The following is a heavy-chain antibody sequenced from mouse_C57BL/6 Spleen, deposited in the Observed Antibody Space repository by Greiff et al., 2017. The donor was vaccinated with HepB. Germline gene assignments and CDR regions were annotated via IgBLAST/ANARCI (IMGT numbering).Heavy chain of an antibody. J-gene: IGHJ2*01. Sequence: VQVVESGAELVKPGASVKISCKASGYAFSSYWMNWVKQRPGKGLEWIGQIYPGDGDTNYNGKFKGKATLTADKSSSTAYMQLSSLTSEDSAVYFCARDYYGSKEPFDYWGQGTTLTVSS. CDR3: ARDYYGSKEPFDY. V-gene: IGHV1-80*01. D-gene: IGHD1-1*01. CDR2: IYPGDGDT. CDR1: GYAFSSYW.